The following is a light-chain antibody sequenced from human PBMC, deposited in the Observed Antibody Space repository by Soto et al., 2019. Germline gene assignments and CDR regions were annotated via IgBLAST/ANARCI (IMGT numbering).Light chain of an antibody. CDR2: KAS. Sequence: DIQMTQSPSTLSTLVGDRVTITCRASQDISIWLAWYQQKPGKAPKILIYKASILEGGVPSRFSGSGSGTEFTLSISSLQPDDFATYYCQQYVTYPLTLGGGTKVDI. CDR1: QDISIW. V-gene: IGKV1-5*03. J-gene: IGKJ4*01. CDR3: QQYVTYPLT.